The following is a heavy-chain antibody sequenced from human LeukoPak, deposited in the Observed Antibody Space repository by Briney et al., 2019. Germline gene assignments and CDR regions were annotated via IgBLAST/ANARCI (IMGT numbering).Heavy chain of an antibody. V-gene: IGHV4-59*01. Sequence: PSQTLSLTCNVSGGSISSYYWSWIRQPPGKGLEWIGYIYYSGSTNYNPSLKSRVTISVDTSKNQFSLKLSSVTAADTAVYYCARGIGPRFDYWGQGTLVTVSS. CDR1: GGSISSYY. CDR2: IYYSGST. D-gene: IGHD2-15*01. J-gene: IGHJ4*02. CDR3: ARGIGPRFDY.